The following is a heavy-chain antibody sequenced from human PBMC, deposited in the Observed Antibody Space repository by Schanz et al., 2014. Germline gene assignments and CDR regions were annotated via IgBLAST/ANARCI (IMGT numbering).Heavy chain of an antibody. V-gene: IGHV1-69*02. Sequence: QVQLVQSGAEVKKPGSSVKVSCKASGGTFSSSTLTWVRQAPGQGLEWMGRIIPIHDITNYAQKSQGRVTMTADKATSTVYMEVSGLRSGDTAMCYCARVDRSRYYAMDVWGQGTTVTVSS. D-gene: IGHD3-22*01. CDR1: GGTFSSST. CDR3: ARVDRSRYYAMDV. J-gene: IGHJ6*02. CDR2: IIPIHDIT.